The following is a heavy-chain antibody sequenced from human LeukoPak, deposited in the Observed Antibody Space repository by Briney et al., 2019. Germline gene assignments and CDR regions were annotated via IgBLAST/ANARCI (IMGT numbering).Heavy chain of an antibody. CDR3: ARDHYDSSGYYYVHY. J-gene: IGHJ4*02. CDR1: GGSNSSSNW. D-gene: IGHD3-22*01. V-gene: IGHV4-4*02. Sequence: SETLSLTCAVSGGSNSSSNWWSWVRQPPGKGLEWIGEIYHSGSTNYNPSLKSRVTISVDKSKNQFSLKLSSVTAADTAVYYCARDHYDSSGYYYVHYWGQGTLVTVSS. CDR2: IYHSGST.